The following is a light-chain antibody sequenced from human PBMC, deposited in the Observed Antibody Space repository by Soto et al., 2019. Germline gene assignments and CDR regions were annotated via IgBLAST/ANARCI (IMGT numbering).Light chain of an antibody. CDR2: DAS. CDR1: TY. CDR3: QQRRAWPRV. V-gene: IGKV3-11*01. Sequence: TYLVWYQQKPGQAPRLLIYDASKRAIGIPDRFSGSGSGTDFTLTISSLEPGDSAVYYCQQRRAWPRVFGGGTRME. J-gene: IGKJ4*01.